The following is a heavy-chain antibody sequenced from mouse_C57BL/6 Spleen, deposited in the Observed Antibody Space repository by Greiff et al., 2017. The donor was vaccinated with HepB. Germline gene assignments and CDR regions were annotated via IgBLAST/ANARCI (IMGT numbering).Heavy chain of an antibody. V-gene: IGHV3-6*01. J-gene: IGHJ2*01. CDR3: ARLDYYGSSHYFDY. Sequence: EVQLQQSGPGLVKPSQSLSLTCSVTGYSITSGYYWNWIRQFPGNKLEWMGYISYDGSNNYNPSLKNRISITRDTSKNQFFLKLNSVTTEDTATYYCARLDYYGSSHYFDYWGQGTTLTVSS. CDR2: ISYDGSN. CDR1: GYSITSGYY. D-gene: IGHD1-1*01.